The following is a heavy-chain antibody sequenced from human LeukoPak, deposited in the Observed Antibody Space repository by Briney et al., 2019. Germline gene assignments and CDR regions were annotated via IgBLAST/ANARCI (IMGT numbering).Heavy chain of an antibody. CDR2: VSSTSSYT. Sequence: GGSLRLSCAASGFTLSDYSMNWVRQAPGKGLEWVSSVSSTSSYTYYADSVKGRFTISRDNSKNTLYLEMNSLRADDTAVYYCAKRGNTISFFDPWGQGTLVTVSS. J-gene: IGHJ5*02. CDR3: AKRGNTISFFDP. V-gene: IGHV3-21*04. D-gene: IGHD5-24*01. CDR1: GFTLSDYS.